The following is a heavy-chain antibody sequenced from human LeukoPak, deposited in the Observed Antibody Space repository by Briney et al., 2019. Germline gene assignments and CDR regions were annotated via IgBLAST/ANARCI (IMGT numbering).Heavy chain of an antibody. V-gene: IGHV3-30*03. D-gene: IGHD2-15*01. CDR3: ARQHCSGGDCYFFD. CDR2: ISNDGSRK. Sequence: GGSLRLSCAPSGFTFSRHGMHWVRQAPGKGLEWVAIISNDGSRKYYADSEKGRFTISRDNSKNTLYLQLNSLRAEDTAVYYCARQHCSGGDCYFFDWGQGTLVTVSS. J-gene: IGHJ4*02. CDR1: GFTFSRHG.